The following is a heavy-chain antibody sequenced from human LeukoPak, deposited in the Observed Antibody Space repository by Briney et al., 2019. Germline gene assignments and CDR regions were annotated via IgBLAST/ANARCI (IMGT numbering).Heavy chain of an antibody. D-gene: IGHD1-26*01. J-gene: IGHJ4*02. Sequence: GGSLRLSCAASGFTVSSNYMSWVRQAPGKGLEWVSVIYSGGSTYYADSVKGRFTISRDNSKNTLYLQMNSLRAEDTAVYYCARGKWELYFDYWGQGTLVTVSS. V-gene: IGHV3-53*01. CDR3: ARGKWELYFDY. CDR2: IYSGGST. CDR1: GFTVSSNY.